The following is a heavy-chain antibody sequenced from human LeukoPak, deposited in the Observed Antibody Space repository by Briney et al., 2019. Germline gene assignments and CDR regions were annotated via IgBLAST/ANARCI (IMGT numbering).Heavy chain of an antibody. J-gene: IGHJ4*02. Sequence: SETLSLTCTVSGGSISSYYWSWIRQSAGKGLEWIGRVYTSGSTNYNASLQSRVTMSVDTSKNRFSLKLSSVTAADTAVYYCARDSRGSGSYYSDFDYWGQGTLVTVSS. CDR2: VYTSGST. D-gene: IGHD3-10*01. CDR3: ARDSRGSGSYYSDFDY. CDR1: GGSISSYY. V-gene: IGHV4-4*07.